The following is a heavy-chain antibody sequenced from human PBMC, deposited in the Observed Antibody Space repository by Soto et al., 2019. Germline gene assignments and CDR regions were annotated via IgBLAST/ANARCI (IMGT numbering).Heavy chain of an antibody. D-gene: IGHD1-26*01. J-gene: IGHJ4*02. Sequence: GGSLRLSCAASGFTFSSYSMNWVRQAPGKGLEWVSSISSSSSYIYYADSVKGRFTISRDNAKNSLYLQMNSLRAEDTAVYYSARDHPKVGSTTGQVYWGQGTLVTVSS. CDR1: GFTFSSYS. V-gene: IGHV3-21*01. CDR3: ARDHPKVGSTTGQVY. CDR2: ISSSSSYI.